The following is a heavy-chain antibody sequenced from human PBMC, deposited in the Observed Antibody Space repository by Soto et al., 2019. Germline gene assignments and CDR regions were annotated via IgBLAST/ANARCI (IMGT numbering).Heavy chain of an antibody. V-gene: IGHV1-8*01. Sequence: ASVKVSCKASGYTFTSYDINWVRQATGQGLEWMGWMNPNSGNTGYAQKFQGRVTMTRNTSISTAYMELSSLRSEDTAVYYCARGSNDYNYYYYYIDVWGKGNTVTVSS. J-gene: IGHJ6*03. CDR2: MNPNSGNT. CDR3: ARGSNDYNYYYYYIDV. CDR1: GYTFTSYD. D-gene: IGHD4-4*01.